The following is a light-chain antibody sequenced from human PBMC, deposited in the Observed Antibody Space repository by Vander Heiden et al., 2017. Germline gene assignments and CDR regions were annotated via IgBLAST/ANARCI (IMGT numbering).Light chain of an antibody. CDR3: HSYDSSNWV. CDR1: SGSIASNY. Sequence: NFMLTQTQSVSESPGKTVTISCTRRSGSIASNYVQWYQQRPGSFPTTVIYEDNQGPSGVPVRFSGSIDRSSNSASLTISGLKTEDGADYYCHSYDSSNWVFGGGTKLTVL. CDR2: EDN. V-gene: IGLV6-57*01. J-gene: IGLJ3*02.